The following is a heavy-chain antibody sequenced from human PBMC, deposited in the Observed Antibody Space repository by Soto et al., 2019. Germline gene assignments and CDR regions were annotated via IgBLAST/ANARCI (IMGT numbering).Heavy chain of an antibody. V-gene: IGHV3-33*01. D-gene: IGHD5-18*01. CDR3: ARDGATQRGYSYGYGFVDYYGMDV. CDR2: IWYDGSNK. Sequence: PGGCRRRSWAASGFTFSSHVMHWGRQAPGKGLGWVAVIWYDGSNKDYADSVKGRFTISRDNSKNTLYLQMNSLRAEDTAVYYCARDGATQRGYSYGYGFVDYYGMDVWGLGTTVTVSS. J-gene: IGHJ6*02. CDR1: GFTFSSHV.